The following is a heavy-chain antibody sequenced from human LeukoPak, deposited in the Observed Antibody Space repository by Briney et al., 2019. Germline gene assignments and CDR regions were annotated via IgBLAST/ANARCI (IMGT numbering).Heavy chain of an antibody. J-gene: IGHJ3*02. CDR2: TYSGGST. CDR3: ANPRHSSAWYGAFDI. V-gene: IGHV3-53*01. Sequence: GGSLRLSCLASGFTVSSTYMSWVRQAPGKGLEWVSVTYSGGSTYYADSVKGRFTISRDNSKNTVFLQMNSLRAEDTAVYYCANPRHSSAWYGAFDIWGQGTMVTVSS. CDR1: GFTVSSTY. D-gene: IGHD6-19*01.